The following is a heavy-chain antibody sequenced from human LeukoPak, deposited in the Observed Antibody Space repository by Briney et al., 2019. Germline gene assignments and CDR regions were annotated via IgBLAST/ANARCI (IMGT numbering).Heavy chain of an antibody. Sequence: SVNVSCKASGGTFSSYAISWVRQAAGQGLGWMGGSIPIFGTAEYARKFQGRVTITADESTSTAYMELSSLRSEDTAVYYCARETTYYYGSGSYYPFDYWGQGTLVTVSS. D-gene: IGHD3-10*01. CDR2: SIPIFGTA. CDR1: GGTFSSYA. CDR3: ARETTYYYGSGSYYPFDY. J-gene: IGHJ4*02. V-gene: IGHV1-69*13.